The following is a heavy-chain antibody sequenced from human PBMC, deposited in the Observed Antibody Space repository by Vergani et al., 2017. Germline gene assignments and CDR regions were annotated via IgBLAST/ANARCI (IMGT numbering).Heavy chain of an antibody. Sequence: QVHLVESGGGVVRPGRSLSLSGVVSGFTSSYYGMHWVRQARGKGLEWVAVISYDGTQKYYADSVKGRFTISRDNSKSTLYLQMNSLRTEDTAVYYCATKSCGTPGCQIGYFREWGQGTLVTVSS. CDR1: GFTSSYYG. D-gene: IGHD1-1*01. V-gene: IGHV3-30*03. CDR2: ISYDGTQK. J-gene: IGHJ1*01. CDR3: ATKSCGTPGCQIGYFRE.